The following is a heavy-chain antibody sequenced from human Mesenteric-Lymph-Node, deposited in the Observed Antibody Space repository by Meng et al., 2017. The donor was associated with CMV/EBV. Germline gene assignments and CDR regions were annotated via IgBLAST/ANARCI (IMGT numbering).Heavy chain of an antibody. CDR2: IRYDGSNK. J-gene: IGHJ6*02. Sequence: GGSLRLSCAASGFTFSSYGMHWVRQAPGKGLEWAAFIRYDGSNKYYADSVKGRFTISRDNSKNTLYPQMNSLRAEDTAVYYCAKDLTVTTRYYGMDVWGQGTTVTVSS. CDR1: GFTFSSYG. V-gene: IGHV3-30*02. CDR3: AKDLTVTTRYYGMDV. D-gene: IGHD4-11*01.